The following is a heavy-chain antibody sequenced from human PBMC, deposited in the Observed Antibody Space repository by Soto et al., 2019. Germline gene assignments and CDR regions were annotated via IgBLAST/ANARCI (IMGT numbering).Heavy chain of an antibody. Sequence: EVQLVESGGGLVQPGGSLRLSCAASGFTFIGYSMNWVRQAPGKGLEWVSYISSSSSTIYYADSVKGRFTISRDNAKNSLYLQMNSLRDEDTAVYYCARGALWFGELLRWGQGTLVTVSS. CDR3: ARGALWFGELLR. V-gene: IGHV3-48*02. D-gene: IGHD3-10*01. J-gene: IGHJ4*02. CDR2: ISSSSSTI. CDR1: GFTFIGYS.